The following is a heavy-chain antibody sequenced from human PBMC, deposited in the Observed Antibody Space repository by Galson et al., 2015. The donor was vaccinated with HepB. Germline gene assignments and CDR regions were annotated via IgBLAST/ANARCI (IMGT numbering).Heavy chain of an antibody. Sequence: SLRLSCAVSGFTFSNFWMTWVRQAPGKGLEWVANIKQDGSEKFYGDSVKGRFTISRDNAKNSLFLQMDSLRVDDTAVYFCARVTRKSWFFLIDYWGQGTLVSVSS. CDR1: GFTFSNFW. D-gene: IGHD4-23*01. V-gene: IGHV3-7*03. CDR3: ARVTRKSWFFLIDY. CDR2: IKQDGSEK. J-gene: IGHJ4*02.